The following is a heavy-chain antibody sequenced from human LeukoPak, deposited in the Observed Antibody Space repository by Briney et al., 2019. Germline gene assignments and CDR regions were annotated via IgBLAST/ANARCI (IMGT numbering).Heavy chain of an antibody. V-gene: IGHV4-38-2*01. D-gene: IGHD6-13*01. CDR1: GYSISSGYY. CDR2: IYHSGST. Sequence: SETLSLTCAVSGYSISSGYYWGWIRQPPGKGLEWIGSIYHSGSTYYNPSLKSRVTISVDTSKNQFSLKLSSVTAADTAVYYCARAYSGYSSSWGSYCFDYWGQGTLVTVSS. J-gene: IGHJ4*02. CDR3: ARAYSGYSSSWGSYCFDY.